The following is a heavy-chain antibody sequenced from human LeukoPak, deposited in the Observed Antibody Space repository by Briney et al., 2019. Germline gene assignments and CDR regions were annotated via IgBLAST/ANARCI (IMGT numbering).Heavy chain of an antibody. Sequence: KPSETLSLTCTVSGGSISSSNYYWGWIRQPPGKGLEWIGSIYHSGSTYYNPSLKSRVTISVDTSKNQFSLKLSSVTAADTAVYYCARALRFDWLSWGQGTLVTVSS. J-gene: IGHJ4*02. CDR1: GGSISSSNYY. D-gene: IGHD3-9*01. V-gene: IGHV4-39*07. CDR3: ARALRFDWLS. CDR2: IYHSGST.